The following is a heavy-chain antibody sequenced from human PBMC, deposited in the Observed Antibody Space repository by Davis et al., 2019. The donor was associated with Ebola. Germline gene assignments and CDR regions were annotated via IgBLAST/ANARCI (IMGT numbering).Heavy chain of an antibody. CDR1: GFVVSTYY. V-gene: IGHV3-23*01. CDR2: ITSGVGST. CDR3: AKSRWVTTSYYGMDV. J-gene: IGHJ6*02. Sequence: GGSLRLSCAASGFVVSTYYMSWVRQAPGKGLEWVSTITSGVGSTYYADSVRGRFTISRDNSKNTLYLQMNSLRAEDTAVYYCAKSRWVTTSYYGMDVWGQGTTVTVSS. D-gene: IGHD4-11*01.